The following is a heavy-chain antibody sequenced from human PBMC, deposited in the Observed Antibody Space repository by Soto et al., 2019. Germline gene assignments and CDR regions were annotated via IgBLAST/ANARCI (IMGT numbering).Heavy chain of an antibody. D-gene: IGHD6-13*01. J-gene: IGHJ6*02. CDR1: GGSISTYY. Sequence: SETLSLTCTVSGGSISTYYWSWIRQPAGKGLEWIGRIDTSGNTDYNPSLKSRVTMSVDTSKKQFSLKLTSVTAADTAVYYCARYSSNWFQTEGMDVWGQGTTVTVSS. CDR3: ARYSSNWFQTEGMDV. V-gene: IGHV4-4*07. CDR2: IDTSGNT.